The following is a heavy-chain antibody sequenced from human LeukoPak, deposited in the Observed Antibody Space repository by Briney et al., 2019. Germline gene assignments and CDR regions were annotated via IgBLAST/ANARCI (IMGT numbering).Heavy chain of an antibody. Sequence: ASAKVSCKACGYTFTSYYMHWVRQAPGQGLEWMGIINPSGGSTSYAQKFQGRVTMTRDMSTSTVYMELSSLRSEDTAVYYCARDYGGNPSLFDYWGQGTLVTVSS. CDR2: INPSGGST. V-gene: IGHV1-46*01. CDR3: ARDYGGNPSLFDY. CDR1: GYTFTSYY. D-gene: IGHD4-23*01. J-gene: IGHJ4*02.